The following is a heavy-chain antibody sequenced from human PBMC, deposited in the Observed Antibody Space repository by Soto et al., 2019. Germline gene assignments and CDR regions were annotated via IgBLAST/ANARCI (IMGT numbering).Heavy chain of an antibody. V-gene: IGHV3-74*01. Sequence: GGSLRLSCAASGFTFSSYWMHWVRQAPGKGLVWVSRTNSDGSSTSYADSVKGRFTISRDNAKNTLYLQMNSLRAEDTAVYYCARXLPGIAAAGNYYYYGMDVWGQGTTVTVSS. J-gene: IGHJ6*02. CDR1: GFTFSSYW. CDR3: ARXLPGIAAAGNYYYYGMDV. CDR2: TNSDGSST. D-gene: IGHD6-13*01.